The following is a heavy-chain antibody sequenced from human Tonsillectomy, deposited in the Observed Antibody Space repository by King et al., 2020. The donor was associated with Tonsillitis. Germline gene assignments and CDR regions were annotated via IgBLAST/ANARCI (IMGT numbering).Heavy chain of an antibody. CDR3: AGGEILEGSGSYYSRTYYYRIDV. CDR1: GYTFTNYG. CDR2: ISVYNGNR. Sequence: QLVQSGAEVKKPGASVKVSCKASGYTFTNYGISWVRQAPGQGLEWMGWISVYNGNRNYAQKRQGRVTMTTDTSTSTAYMELRSLRSDDTAVYYCAGGEILEGSGSYYSRTYYYRIDVWGQGTTVTVSS. D-gene: IGHD3-10*01. V-gene: IGHV1-18*01. J-gene: IGHJ6*02.